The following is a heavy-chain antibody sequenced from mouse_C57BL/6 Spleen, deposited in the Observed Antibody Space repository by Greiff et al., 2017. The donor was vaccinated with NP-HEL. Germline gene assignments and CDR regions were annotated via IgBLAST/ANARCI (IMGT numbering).Heavy chain of an antibody. D-gene: IGHD1-1*01. CDR1: GYAFSSSW. J-gene: IGHJ2*01. CDR3: ARSDTTVVRYFDY. CDR2: IYPGDGDT. V-gene: IGHV1-82*01. Sequence: QVQLQQSGPELVKPGASVKISCKASGYAFSSSWMNWVKQRPGTGLEWIGRIYPGDGDTNYNGKFKGKATLTADKSSSTAYMQLSSLTSEDSAVYFCARSDTTVVRYFDYWGQGTTLTVSS.